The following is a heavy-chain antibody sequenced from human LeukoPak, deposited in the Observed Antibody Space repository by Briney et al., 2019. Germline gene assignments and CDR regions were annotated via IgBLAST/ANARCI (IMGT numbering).Heavy chain of an antibody. V-gene: IGHV4-59*01. J-gene: IGHJ4*02. D-gene: IGHD1-1*01. Sequence: SETLSLTCTVSGGSISSYYWSWIRQPPGKGLEWIGYIYYSGSTNYNPSLKSRVTISVDTSKNQFSLKLSSVTAADTAVYYCARGTGVDFDYWAQGTLVTVSS. CDR1: GGSISSYY. CDR2: IYYSGST. CDR3: ARGTGVDFDY.